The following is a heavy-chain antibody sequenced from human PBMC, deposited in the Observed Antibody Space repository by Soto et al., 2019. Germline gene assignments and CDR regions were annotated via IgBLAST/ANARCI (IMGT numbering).Heavy chain of an antibody. D-gene: IGHD3-22*01. CDR3: TTVFYDSSGYPDY. Sequence: GGSLRLSCAASGFTFSNAWMNWVRQAPGKGLEWFVRIKSKTDGGTTDYAAPVKGRFTISRDDSKNTLYLQMNSLKTEDTAVYYCTTVFYDSSGYPDYWGQGTLVTVSS. J-gene: IGHJ4*02. V-gene: IGHV3-15*07. CDR1: GFTFSNAW. CDR2: IKSKTDGGTT.